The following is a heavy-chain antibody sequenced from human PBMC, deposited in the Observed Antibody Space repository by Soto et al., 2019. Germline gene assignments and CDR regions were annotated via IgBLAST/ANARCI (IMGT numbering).Heavy chain of an antibody. V-gene: IGHV4-59*01. CDR2: IYYSGST. J-gene: IGHJ6*02. CDR3: ARYGLGSSSWYGGYYYGMDV. Sequence: PSETLSLTCTVSGGSISRYYLSWIRQPPGKGLEWIGYIYYSGSTNYNPSLKSRVTISVDTSKNQFSLKLSSVTAADTAVYYCARYGLGSSSWYGGYYYGMDVWGQGTTVTVSS. D-gene: IGHD6-13*01. CDR1: GGSISRYY.